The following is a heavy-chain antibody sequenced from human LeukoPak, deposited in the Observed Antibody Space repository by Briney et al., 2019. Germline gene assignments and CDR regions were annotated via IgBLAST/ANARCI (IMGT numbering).Heavy chain of an antibody. Sequence: GGSLGLSCAASGFTFSSYAMSWVRQAPGKGLEWVSAISGSGGSTYYADSVKGRFTISRDNSKNTLYLQMNSLRAEDTAVYYCAKRRLQWVGPLYFDYWGQGTLVTVSS. V-gene: IGHV3-23*01. D-gene: IGHD6-19*01. J-gene: IGHJ4*02. CDR1: GFTFSSYA. CDR2: ISGSGGST. CDR3: AKRRLQWVGPLYFDY.